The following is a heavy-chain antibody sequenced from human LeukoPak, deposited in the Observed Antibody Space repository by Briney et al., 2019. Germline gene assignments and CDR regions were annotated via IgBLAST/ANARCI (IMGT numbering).Heavy chain of an antibody. D-gene: IGHD2-15*01. V-gene: IGHV4-34*01. CDR3: ARRRYCSGGSCKRRFYYYYYMDV. CDR1: GGSFSGYY. J-gene: IGHJ6*03. Sequence: PSETLSLTCAVYGGSFSGYYWSWIRQPPGKGLEWIGEINHSGSTNYNPSLKSRVTISVDTSKNQFSLQLSSVTAADTAVYYCARRRYCSGGSCKRRFYYYYYMDVWGKGTTVTISS. CDR2: INHSGST.